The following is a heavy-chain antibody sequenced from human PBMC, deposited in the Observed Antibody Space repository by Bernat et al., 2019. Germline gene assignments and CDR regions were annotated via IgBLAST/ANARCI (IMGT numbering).Heavy chain of an antibody. J-gene: IGHJ6*02. V-gene: IGHV1-69*01. Sequence: QVQLVQSGAEVKKPGSSVKVSCKASGGTFSSYAISWVRQAPGQGLEWTGGIIPIFGTANYAQKFQGRVTITADESTSTAYMELSSLRSEDTAVYYCARGGGDYYDALGPYYYYYCGMDVWGQGTTVTVSS. D-gene: IGHD3-22*01. CDR2: IIPIFGTA. CDR1: GGTFSSYA. CDR3: ARGGGDYYDALGPYYYYYCGMDV.